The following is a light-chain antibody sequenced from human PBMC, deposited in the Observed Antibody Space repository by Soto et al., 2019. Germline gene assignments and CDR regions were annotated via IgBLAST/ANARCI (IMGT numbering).Light chain of an antibody. CDR3: SSCTSSSTLYV. V-gene: IGLV2-14*01. J-gene: IGLJ1*01. Sequence: QSVLTQPASVSGSPGQSITISCTGTSSDVGGYNYVSWYKQHPGKAPKLMIYEVTNRPSGVSNRFSGSKSGNTASLTISGLQAEDEADYYCSSCTSSSTLYVFGTGTKVTVL. CDR1: SSDVGGYNY. CDR2: EVT.